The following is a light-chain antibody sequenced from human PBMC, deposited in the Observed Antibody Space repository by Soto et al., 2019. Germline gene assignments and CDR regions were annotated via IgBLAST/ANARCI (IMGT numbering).Light chain of an antibody. CDR3: QQSYSTPPA. J-gene: IGKJ1*01. CDR2: AAS. Sequence: DIQMTQSPSSLCASGGDVVSIACRASRSISSYLNWYQQKPGKAPKLLIYAASSLQSGVPSRFSGSGSGTDFTLTISSLQPEDFATYYCQQSYSTPPAFGQGTKVDIK. CDR1: RSISSY. V-gene: IGKV1-39*01.